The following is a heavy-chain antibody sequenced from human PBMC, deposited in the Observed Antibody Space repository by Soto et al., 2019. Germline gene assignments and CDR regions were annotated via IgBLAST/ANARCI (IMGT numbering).Heavy chain of an antibody. V-gene: IGHV3-21*06. Sequence: EVQLVESGGGLVKPGGSLRLSCVVSGVSFSDYSMNWVRQAPGKGLEWVSLITGNSEYKYYAGSVKGRFTVSRDNAKNSLYLQMNSLTVEDTSVYYCARSGELLQTFDSWGKGTLVPVSS. CDR2: ITGNSEYK. CDR3: ARSGELLQTFDS. J-gene: IGHJ4*02. D-gene: IGHD1-26*01. CDR1: GVSFSDYS.